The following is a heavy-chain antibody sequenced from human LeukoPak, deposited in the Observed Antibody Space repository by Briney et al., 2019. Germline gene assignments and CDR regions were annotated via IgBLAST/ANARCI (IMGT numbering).Heavy chain of an antibody. D-gene: IGHD4-23*01. Sequence: SGGSLRLSCAVWWLNLYSFSMHCARQAPGKGLEWVSSISSRSTYIFYADSVKGRFTISRDNGKNSLYPQMSSLRAEDSAVYYCARVTYYGGGMRGAAFDYWGQGTLVTVSS. CDR1: WLNLYSFS. CDR2: ISSRSTYI. J-gene: IGHJ4*02. CDR3: ARVTYYGGGMRGAAFDY. V-gene: IGHV3-21*01.